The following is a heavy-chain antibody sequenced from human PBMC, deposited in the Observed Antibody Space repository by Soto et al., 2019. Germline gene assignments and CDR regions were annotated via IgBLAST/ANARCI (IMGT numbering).Heavy chain of an antibody. CDR2: ISGSGGTT. Sequence: EVQLLESGGGLVQPGGSLRLSCEASGFTFSSYARSWVRQAPGKGLEWVSAISGSGGTTYYAASVKGRFTFSRDNSKNTLYLQMNSLRAEDTAVYYCAKTANGWFSAFDIWGQGTMVTVSS. CDR3: AKTANGWFSAFDI. V-gene: IGHV3-23*01. J-gene: IGHJ3*02. D-gene: IGHD6-19*01. CDR1: GFTFSSYA.